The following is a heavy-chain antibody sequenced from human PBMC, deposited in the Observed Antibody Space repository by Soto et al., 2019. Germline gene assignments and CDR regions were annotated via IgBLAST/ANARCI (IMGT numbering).Heavy chain of an antibody. D-gene: IGHD2-15*01. CDR1: GGSISSSSYY. CDR2: IFYSGST. CDR3: ARYGSGECNRGSCYSPFDY. Sequence: SETLSLTCTVSGGSISSSSYYWGWIRQPPGKGLEWIGSIFYSGSTYYNPSLKSRVTISVAPSKNQFSLKLSSVTAADTAVYYCARYGSGECNRGSCYSPFDYWGQGTLVTVSS. V-gene: IGHV4-39*01. J-gene: IGHJ4*02.